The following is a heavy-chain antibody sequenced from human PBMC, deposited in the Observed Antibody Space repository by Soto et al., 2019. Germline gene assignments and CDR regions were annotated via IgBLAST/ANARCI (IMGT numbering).Heavy chain of an antibody. CDR2: IYHTGIT. J-gene: IGHJ5*02. CDR3: ATLPPRIVVVLSEFPT. CDR1: GTSISSSYW. D-gene: IGHD2-21*01. V-gene: IGHV4-4*02. Sequence: QVQLRQSGPGLVKPSGTLSLTCVVSGTSISSSYWWTWVRQSPGKGLEWIGEIYHTGITKYNPSLKTRVTISVDKSSNQCSLKLTSVTAADTAMYYCATLPPRIVVVLSEFPTWGQGSQVTVSS.